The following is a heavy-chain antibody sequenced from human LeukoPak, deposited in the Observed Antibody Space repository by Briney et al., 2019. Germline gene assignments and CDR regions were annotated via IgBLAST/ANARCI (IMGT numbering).Heavy chain of an antibody. CDR2: IKEDGSEI. J-gene: IGHJ6*02. CDR3: ARNNGMDV. Sequence: GGSLRLSCAASGFTFSSYWMSWVRQAPGKWLEWVANIKEDGSEIYYVDSVKGRFTISRENTKNSLYLQMNSLRAEDTALYHCARNNGMDVWGQGTTVIVSS. CDR1: GFTFSSYW. V-gene: IGHV3-7*03.